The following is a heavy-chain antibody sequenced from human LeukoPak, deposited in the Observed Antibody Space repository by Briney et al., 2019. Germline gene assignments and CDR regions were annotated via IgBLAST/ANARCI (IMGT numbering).Heavy chain of an antibody. CDR1: GGSFSGYY. Sequence: SETLSLTCAVYGGSFSGYYWSWIRQPPGKGLEWIGEINHSGSTNYNPSLKSRVTISVDTSKNQFSLKLSSVTAADTAVYYCARARTYYDFWSGYYAVGAVDYWSQGTLVTVSS. CDR2: INHSGST. J-gene: IGHJ4*02. D-gene: IGHD3-3*01. V-gene: IGHV4-34*01. CDR3: ARARTYYDFWSGYYAVGAVDY.